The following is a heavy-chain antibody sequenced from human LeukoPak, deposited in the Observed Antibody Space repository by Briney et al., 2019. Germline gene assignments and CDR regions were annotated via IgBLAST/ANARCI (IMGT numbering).Heavy chain of an antibody. D-gene: IGHD5-18*01. CDR2: ISGSGGST. CDR1: GFTFSSYA. V-gene: IGHV3-23*01. CDR3: ARGVLGYTYSSRFDY. Sequence: GGSLRLSCAASGFTFSSYAMSWVRQAPGKGLEWVSAISGSGGSTYYADSVKGRFTISRDNSKNTLYLQMNSLRAEDTAVYYCARGVLGYTYSSRFDYWGQGTLVTVSS. J-gene: IGHJ4*02.